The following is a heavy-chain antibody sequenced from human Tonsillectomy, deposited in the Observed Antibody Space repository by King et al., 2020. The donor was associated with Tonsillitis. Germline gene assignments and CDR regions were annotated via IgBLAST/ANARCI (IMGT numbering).Heavy chain of an antibody. CDR3: ARHKAVAAYYFDY. V-gene: IGHV4-39*01. J-gene: IGHJ4*02. CDR1: GGSISSSSYY. Sequence: QLQESGPGLVKPLETLSLTCTVSGGSISSSSYYWGWIRQPPGKGLEWIGNIYYSGSTYYNPSLKSRVTIFVDTSKNQFSLKLSSVTAADTAVYYCARHKAVAAYYFDYWGQGTLVTVSS. D-gene: IGHD6-19*01. CDR2: IYYSGST.